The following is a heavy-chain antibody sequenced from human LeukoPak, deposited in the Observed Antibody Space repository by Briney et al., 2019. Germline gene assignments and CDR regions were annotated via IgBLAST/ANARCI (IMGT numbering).Heavy chain of an antibody. Sequence: SETLSLTCTVSGGSISSYYWSWIRQPAGKALEWIGHIYTSGSTNYNPSLKSRVIMSVDTSRNQFSLKLSSVTAADTAVYYCARTPIYYYDNSGYYRWSQGTLVTVSS. CDR2: IYTSGST. CDR1: GGSISSYY. J-gene: IGHJ4*02. D-gene: IGHD3-22*01. CDR3: ARTPIYYYDNSGYYR. V-gene: IGHV4-4*07.